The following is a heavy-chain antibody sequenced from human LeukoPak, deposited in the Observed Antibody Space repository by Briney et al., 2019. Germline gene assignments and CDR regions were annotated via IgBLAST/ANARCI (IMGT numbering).Heavy chain of an antibody. D-gene: IGHD3-3*01. CDR1: GFTFSSYA. Sequence: GGCLRLSCAASGFTFSSYAMHWVRQAPGKGLEWVAVISYDGSNKYYADSVKGRFTISRDNSKNTLYLQMNSLRAEDTAVYYCARDGVFYQGYYYYMDVWGKGTTVTVSS. CDR2: ISYDGSNK. CDR3: ARDGVFYQGYYYYMDV. J-gene: IGHJ6*03. V-gene: IGHV3-30-3*01.